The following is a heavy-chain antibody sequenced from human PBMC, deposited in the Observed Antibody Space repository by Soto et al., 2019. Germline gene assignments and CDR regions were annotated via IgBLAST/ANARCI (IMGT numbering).Heavy chain of an antibody. CDR1: GGSFSGYY. D-gene: IGHD3-22*01. CDR2: INHSGST. V-gene: IGHV4-34*01. CDR3: ARTSSRGYYDSSGYYRYYYYYYGMDV. Sequence: PSETLSLTCAVYGGSFSGYYWSWIRQPPGKGLEWIGEINHSGSTNYNPSLKSRVTISVDTSKNQFSLKLSSVTAADTAVYYCARTSSRGYYDSSGYYRYYYYYYGMDVWGQGTTVTVSS. J-gene: IGHJ6*02.